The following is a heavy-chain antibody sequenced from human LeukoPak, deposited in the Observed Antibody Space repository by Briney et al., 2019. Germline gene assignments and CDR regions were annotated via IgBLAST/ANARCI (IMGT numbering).Heavy chain of an antibody. CDR3: ARGRRWATVTTSGEGAEYFQH. J-gene: IGHJ1*01. Sequence: GGSLRLSCAASGFTFSSYAMSWVRQAPGKGLEWVSVISGSGGSTYYADSVKGRFTISRDNAKNPLYLQMNTLRAEDTAVFYCARGRRWATVTTSGEGAEYFQHWGQGTLVTVSS. CDR2: ISGSGGST. D-gene: IGHD4-17*01. CDR1: GFTFSSYA. V-gene: IGHV3-23*01.